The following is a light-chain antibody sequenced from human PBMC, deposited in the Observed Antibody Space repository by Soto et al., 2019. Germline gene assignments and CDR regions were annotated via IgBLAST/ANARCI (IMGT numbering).Light chain of an antibody. J-gene: IGLJ1*01. Sequence: QSVLTQPPSVSGAPGQMVTISCTGSSSNIGAGYDVHWYQQLPRTAPKLLLYGISNRPSGVPDRFSASKSGTSASLAITGLQPEDAADYSCQSYDRSLSGCYVFVTGTKVTVL. CDR2: GIS. CDR1: SSNIGAGYD. V-gene: IGLV1-40*01. CDR3: QSYDRSLSGCYV.